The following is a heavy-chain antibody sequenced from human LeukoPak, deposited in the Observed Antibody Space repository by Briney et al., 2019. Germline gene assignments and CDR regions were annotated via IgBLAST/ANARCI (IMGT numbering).Heavy chain of an antibody. CDR2: INHSGST. CDR1: GGSFSGYY. J-gene: IGHJ4*02. Sequence: PSETLSLTCAVYGGSFSGYYWSWIRQPPGKGLEWIGEINHSGSTNYNPSLKTRVTISVDTSKNQFSLRLNSVTAADTAVYYCARFSQHYDSNTHYLDYWGQGILVTVSS. D-gene: IGHD3-22*01. CDR3: ARFSQHYDSNTHYLDY. V-gene: IGHV4-34*01.